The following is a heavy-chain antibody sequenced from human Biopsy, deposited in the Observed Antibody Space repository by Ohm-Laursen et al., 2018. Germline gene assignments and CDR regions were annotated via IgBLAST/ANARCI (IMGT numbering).Heavy chain of an antibody. J-gene: IGHJ4*02. V-gene: IGHV1-2*06. CDR3: VLASFDY. Sequence: SSVKVSCKTSGYPFSNYYLFWVRQAPGQGLEWMGRINPNNGATVYAQKFKVRVTMTRDTSTTTVYMELSSLRSEDTAVYYCVLASFDYWGQGTLVTVPS. CDR1: GYPFSNYY. CDR2: INPNNGAT.